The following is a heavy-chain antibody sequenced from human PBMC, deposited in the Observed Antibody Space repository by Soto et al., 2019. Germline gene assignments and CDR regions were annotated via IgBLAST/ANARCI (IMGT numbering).Heavy chain of an antibody. CDR1: GFTFSSYG. CDR3: ARGWVRKELLSFDY. J-gene: IGHJ4*02. D-gene: IGHD1-26*01. Sequence: GGALRLSCAASGFTFSSYGMHWVRQAPGKGLEWVAVIWYDGSNKYYADSVKGRFTISRDNSKNTLYLQMNSLRAEDTAVYYCARGWVRKELLSFDYWGQGTLVTVSS. CDR2: IWYDGSNK. V-gene: IGHV3-33*01.